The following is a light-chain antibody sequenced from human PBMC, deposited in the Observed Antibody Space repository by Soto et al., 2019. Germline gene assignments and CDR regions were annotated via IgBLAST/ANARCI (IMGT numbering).Light chain of an antibody. CDR3: QQRSNWPST. Sequence: EIVLTQAPATLSLSPGERATLSCRASQSVSSYLAWYQQTPGQAPRLLIYDASNRATGIPARFSGSGSGTDFTLTISSLEPEDFAVYYCQQRSNWPSTFGPGTKVDIK. J-gene: IGKJ3*01. CDR2: DAS. CDR1: QSVSSY. V-gene: IGKV3-11*01.